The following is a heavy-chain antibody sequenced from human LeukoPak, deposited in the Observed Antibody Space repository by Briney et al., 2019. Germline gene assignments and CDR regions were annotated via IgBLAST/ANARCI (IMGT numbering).Heavy chain of an antibody. CDR2: ISGSSGST. D-gene: IGHD6-6*01. J-gene: IGHJ4*02. V-gene: IGHV3-23*01. CDR3: AKEYSSSFYLFDY. CDR1: GFTFSTYA. Sequence: GGSLRPSCAASGFTFSTYAMSWVRQAPGKGLEWVSIISGSSGSTYYADSVKGRFTISRDNSKNTLYLQMNSLRAEDTAIYFCAKEYSSSFYLFDYWGQGTLVTLSS.